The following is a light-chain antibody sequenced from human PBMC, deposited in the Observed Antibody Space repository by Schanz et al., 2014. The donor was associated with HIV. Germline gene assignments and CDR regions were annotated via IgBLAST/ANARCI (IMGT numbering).Light chain of an antibody. CDR3: QQYNSYSYT. V-gene: IGKV1-5*03. CDR2: KAS. Sequence: GDRVTITCRASQSIGNSLAWYQQKPGRAPKLLIYKASSLETGVPSTFSGSGSETEFTLTISSLQTDDFATYYCQQYNSYSYTFGQGTKLEIK. CDR1: QSIGNS. J-gene: IGKJ2*01.